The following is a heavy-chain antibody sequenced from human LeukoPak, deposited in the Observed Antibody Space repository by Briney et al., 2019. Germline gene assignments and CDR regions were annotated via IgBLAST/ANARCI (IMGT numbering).Heavy chain of an antibody. CDR2: IYYSGST. CDR1: GGSISSYY. CDR3: AREGGVGYCTNGVCYHFDY. D-gene: IGHD2-8*01. V-gene: IGHV4-59*01. J-gene: IGHJ4*02. Sequence: PSETLSLTCTVSGGSISSYYWSWIRQPPGKGLEWIGYIYYSGSTNYNPSLKNRVAISVDTSKNQFSLKLSSVTAADTAVYYCAREGGVGYCTNGVCYHFDYWGQGTLVTVSS.